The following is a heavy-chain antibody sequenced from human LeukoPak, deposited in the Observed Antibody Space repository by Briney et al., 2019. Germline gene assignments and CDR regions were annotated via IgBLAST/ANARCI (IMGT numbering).Heavy chain of an antibody. D-gene: IGHD3-3*01. CDR3: AREMGDFWSGYYTNWFDP. CDR2: IYTSGST. Sequence: SETLSLTCTVSGGSISSYYSSWIRQPAGKGLEWIGRIYTSGSTNYNPSPKSRVTMSVDTSKNQSSLKLSSVTAADTAVYYCAREMGDFWSGYYTNWFDPWGQGTLVTVSS. CDR1: GGSISSYY. J-gene: IGHJ5*02. V-gene: IGHV4-4*07.